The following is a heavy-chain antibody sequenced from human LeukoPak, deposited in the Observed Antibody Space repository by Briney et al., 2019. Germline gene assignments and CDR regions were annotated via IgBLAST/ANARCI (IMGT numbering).Heavy chain of an antibody. D-gene: IGHD2-15*01. V-gene: IGHV4-34*01. CDR1: RGSFSGYY. CDR2: IHHSGST. CDR3: AGHRGYCSGVNCYSWFDP. J-gene: IGHJ5*02. Sequence: PSETLSLTCAVYRGSFSGYYWSWIRQPPGKGLEWIGEIHHSGSTNYNPSLKSRVTISVDTSKNQFSLKLSSVTAADTAVYYCAGHRGYCSGVNCYSWFDPWGQGTLVTISS.